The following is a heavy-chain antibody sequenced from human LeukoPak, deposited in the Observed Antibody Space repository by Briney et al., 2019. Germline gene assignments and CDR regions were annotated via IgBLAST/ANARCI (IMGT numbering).Heavy chain of an antibody. J-gene: IGHJ4*02. CDR3: AREVGPLDY. CDR2: IRYDGSNQ. V-gene: IGHV3-30*02. CDR1: GFTFRDFG. Sequence: GGSLRLSCAASGFTFRDFGMHWVRQAPGKGLEWVAFIRYDGSNQYYADSVKGRFTISRDNSKNTLYLQMSLTTEDTAVYYCAREVGPLDYWGQGTLVTVSS.